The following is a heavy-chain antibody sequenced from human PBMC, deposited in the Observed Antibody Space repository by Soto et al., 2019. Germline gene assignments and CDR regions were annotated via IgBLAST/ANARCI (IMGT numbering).Heavy chain of an antibody. V-gene: IGHV1-69*13. CDR3: ARGRGYCTNGVCYGTEGYFDY. J-gene: IGHJ4*02. D-gene: IGHD2-8*01. CDR2: IIPIFGTA. CDR1: GGTFSSYG. Sequence: GASVKVSCKASGGTFSSYGISWVRQAPGQGLEWMGGIIPIFGTANYAQRFQGRVTITADESTSTAYMELSSLRSEDTAVYYCARGRGYCTNGVCYGTEGYFDYWGQGTLVTVSS.